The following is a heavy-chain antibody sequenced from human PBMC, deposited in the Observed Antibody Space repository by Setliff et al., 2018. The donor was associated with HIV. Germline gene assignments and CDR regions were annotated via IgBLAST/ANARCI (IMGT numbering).Heavy chain of an antibody. CDR2: INHSGSA. J-gene: IGHJ4*02. CDR3: ARKVGGDFDY. D-gene: IGHD2-2*01. Sequence: SETLSLTCAVSGYYIRSGYSWTWIRQPPGKGLEWLGEINHSGSAKYNPALKSRVTISVDTSKNQFSLKLSSVTAADTAVYFCARKVGGDFDYWGQGTLVTVSS. CDR1: GYYIRSGYS. V-gene: IGHV4-38-2*01.